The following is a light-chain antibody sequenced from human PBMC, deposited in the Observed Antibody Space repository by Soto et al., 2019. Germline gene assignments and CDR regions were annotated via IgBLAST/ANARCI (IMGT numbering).Light chain of an antibody. CDR2: GAS. J-gene: IGKJ5*01. Sequence: EIVLTQSPGTLSLSPGERATLSCRASQSVSSSYLAWYQQKPGQAPRLLIYGASGRATGIPDRFSGSGSGTDFTLTISRLEPEDFAVYYCQQYGPSPTFGQGTRLEIK. CDR1: QSVSSSY. V-gene: IGKV3-20*01. CDR3: QQYGPSPT.